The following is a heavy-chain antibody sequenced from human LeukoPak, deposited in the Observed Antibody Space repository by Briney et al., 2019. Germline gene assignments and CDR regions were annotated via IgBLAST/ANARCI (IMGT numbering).Heavy chain of an antibody. D-gene: IGHD5-18*01. CDR3: ARGRRGYKLPTRKTQNQYYFDC. Sequence: ASVKVSCKASGYTFTSYDINWVRQATGQGLEWMGWMNPNSGNTGYAQKFQGRVTMTRNTSISTAYMELSSLRSEDTAVYYCARGRRGYKLPTRKTQNQYYFDCWGQGTLVTVSS. V-gene: IGHV1-8*01. CDR1: GYTFTSYD. CDR2: MNPNSGNT. J-gene: IGHJ4*02.